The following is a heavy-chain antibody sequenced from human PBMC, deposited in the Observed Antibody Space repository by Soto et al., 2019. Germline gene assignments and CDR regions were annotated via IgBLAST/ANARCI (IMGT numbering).Heavy chain of an antibody. V-gene: IGHV5-51*01. CDR3: ARTLRRGDVFDV. Sequence: GESLKISCKGSGDTYTTSWIGWVRQMPGKGLEWMGTIYLGDSDTRYNPSVEGHVISADKSINTAYLHWPSLKASDTAMYYCARTLRRGDVFDVWGQGKMVTVSS. J-gene: IGHJ3*01. CDR2: IYLGDSDT. CDR1: GDTYTTSW.